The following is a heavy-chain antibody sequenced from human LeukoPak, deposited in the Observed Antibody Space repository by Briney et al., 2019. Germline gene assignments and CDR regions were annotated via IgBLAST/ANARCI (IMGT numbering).Heavy chain of an antibody. CDR3: ARDKWELLEDGFPFDY. CDR1: GFTFSSYG. J-gene: IGHJ4*02. CDR2: ISSSSSYI. Sequence: PGGSLRLSCAASGFTFSSYGMNWVRQAPGKGLEWVSSISSSSSYIYYADSVKGRFTISRDNAKNSLYLQMNSLRAEDTAVYYCARDKWELLEDGFPFDYWGQGTLVTVSS. D-gene: IGHD1-26*01. V-gene: IGHV3-21*01.